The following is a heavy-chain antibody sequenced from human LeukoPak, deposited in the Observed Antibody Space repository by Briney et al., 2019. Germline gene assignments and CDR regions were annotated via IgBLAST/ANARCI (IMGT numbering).Heavy chain of an antibody. CDR2: IISSSSYT. J-gene: IGHJ6*02. Sequence: PGGSLRLSCAASGFTFSDYYMSWIRQAPGKGLEWVSYIISSSSYTNYADSVKGRFTISRDNAKNSLYLQMNSLRAEDTAVYYCARDVVVVIRDYLDYYGMDVWGQGTTVTVSS. D-gene: IGHD3-22*01. CDR3: ARDVVVVIRDYLDYYGMDV. CDR1: GFTFSDYY. V-gene: IGHV3-11*05.